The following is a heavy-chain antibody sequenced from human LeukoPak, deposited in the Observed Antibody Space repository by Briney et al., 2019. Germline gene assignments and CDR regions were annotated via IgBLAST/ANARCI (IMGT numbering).Heavy chain of an antibody. V-gene: IGHV3-11*01. D-gene: IGHD1-26*01. Sequence: PGGSLRLSCAASGFTVSSNYMSWVRQAPGKGLEWVSYISSSGSTIYYADSVKGRFTISRDNAKNSLYLQMNSLRAEDTAVYYCVSTFHDWEYFDYWGQGTLVTVSS. J-gene: IGHJ4*02. CDR1: GFTVSSNY. CDR2: ISSSGSTI. CDR3: VSTFHDWEYFDY.